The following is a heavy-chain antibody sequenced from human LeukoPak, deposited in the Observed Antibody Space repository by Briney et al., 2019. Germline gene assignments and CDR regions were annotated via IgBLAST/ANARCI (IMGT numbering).Heavy chain of an antibody. V-gene: IGHV3-33*01. CDR2: IWYDGSNK. CDR1: GFTFSSYG. D-gene: IGHD4-23*01. J-gene: IGHJ4*02. CDR3: ARVDYGGFNFDY. Sequence: GGSLRLSCAASGFTFSSYGMHWVRQAPGKGLEWMAVIWYDGSNKYYADSVRGRFTISRDNAKNSLSLQMNSLRAEDTAVYYCARVDYGGFNFDYWGQGTLVTVST.